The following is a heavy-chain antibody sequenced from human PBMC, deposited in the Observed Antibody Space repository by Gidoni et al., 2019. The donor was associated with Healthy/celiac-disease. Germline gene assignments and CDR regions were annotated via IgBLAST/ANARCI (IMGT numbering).Heavy chain of an antibody. CDR2: IRYDGSNK. J-gene: IGHJ5*02. CDR3: AKEAIMATMIVNWFDP. CDR1: GFTFSSYG. D-gene: IGHD3-22*01. Sequence: QVQLVESGGGVVQPGGSLRLSCAASGFTFSSYGMHWVRQAPGKGLEWVAFIRYDGSNKYYADSVKGRFTISRDNSKNTLYLQMNSLRAEDTAVYYCAKEAIMATMIVNWFDPWGQGTLVTVSS. V-gene: IGHV3-30*02.